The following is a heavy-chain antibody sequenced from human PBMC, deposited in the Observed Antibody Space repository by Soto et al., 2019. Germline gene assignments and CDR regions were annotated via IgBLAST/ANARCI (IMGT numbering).Heavy chain of an antibody. Sequence: QVHLVQSGAEVKKPGASVKVSCKGSGYGFTTYGITWVRQAPGQGLEWMAWISAHNGNTNYAQKLQGSVTVTRDTSTSTAYMELRSVRSDDTGVYYCARGRYGDYWGQGALVTVSS. V-gene: IGHV1-18*01. CDR3: ARGRYGDY. J-gene: IGHJ4*02. D-gene: IGHD1-1*01. CDR1: GYGFTTYG. CDR2: ISAHNGNT.